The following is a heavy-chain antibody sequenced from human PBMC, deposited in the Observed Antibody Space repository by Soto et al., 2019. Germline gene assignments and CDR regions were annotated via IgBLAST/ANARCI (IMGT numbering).Heavy chain of an antibody. CDR1: GFIFSSYA. J-gene: IGHJ5*02. Sequence: ELQLLESGGGLVQPGGSLRLSCAASGFIFSSYAMSWVRQAPGKGLEWVSAISGSGGSTYYADSVKGRFTISRDNSKNPLYLKMNSLRAEDTAVYYCAKEKISTRCCNWFDPWGQGTLVTVSS. CDR3: AKEKISTRCCNWFDP. V-gene: IGHV3-23*01. D-gene: IGHD2-2*01. CDR2: ISGSGGST.